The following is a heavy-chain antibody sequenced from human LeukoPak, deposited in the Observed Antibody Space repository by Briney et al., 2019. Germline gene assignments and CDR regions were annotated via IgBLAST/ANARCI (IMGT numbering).Heavy chain of an antibody. V-gene: IGHV5-51*01. CDR1: GYIFTHYW. J-gene: IGHJ4*02. CDR3: ARQSRDGSKTRGYYFDY. D-gene: IGHD3-10*01. Sequence: GESLKISCQVSGYIFTHYWIGWVRQMPGNGLESMGIIYPADSDTTHSPSLEGQVTTSADKSISTVYLQWSSLKASDTAMYYCARQSRDGSKTRGYYFDYWGQGTLVTVSS. CDR2: IYPADSDT.